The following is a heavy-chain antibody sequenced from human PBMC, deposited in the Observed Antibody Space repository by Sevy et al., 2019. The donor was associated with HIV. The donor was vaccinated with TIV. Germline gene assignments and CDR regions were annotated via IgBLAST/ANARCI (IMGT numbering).Heavy chain of an antibody. Sequence: SETLSLTCTVSGGSITSLYWNWILQPPGKALEWIANIDYNGHINYNPSLKSRVTLSLDTSKNQFSLRLSSVTAADTAMYYCEGENAWGRGYSWGQGTLVTVSS. V-gene: IGHV4-59*08. CDR1: GGSITSLY. D-gene: IGHD1-26*01. J-gene: IGHJ4*02. CDR3: EGENAWGRGYS. CDR2: IDYNGHI.